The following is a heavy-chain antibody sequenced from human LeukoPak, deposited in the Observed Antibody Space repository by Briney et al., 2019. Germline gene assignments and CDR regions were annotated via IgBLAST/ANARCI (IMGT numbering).Heavy chain of an antibody. D-gene: IGHD2-21*02. V-gene: IGHV3-7*03. J-gene: IGHJ4*02. CDR1: GFTFSSYS. CDR3: ARGDFNDLRYGC. CDR2: IKDDGSVK. Sequence: GGSLRLSCAASGFTFSSYSMNWVRQAPGKGLEWVANIKDDGSVKFYVDSVRGRFIISRDNTKNSLYLQMNCLRAEDTAMYFYARGDFNDLRYGCWGQGSLVTVSS.